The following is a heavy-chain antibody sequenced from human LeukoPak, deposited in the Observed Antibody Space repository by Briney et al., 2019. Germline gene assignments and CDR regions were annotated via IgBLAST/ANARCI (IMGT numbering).Heavy chain of an antibody. CDR2: MNPNSGNT. Sequence: ASVKVSCKASGYTFTSYDIKWVGQATGQGLEWMGWMNPNSGNTGYAQKFQGRVTMTRNTSISTAYMELSSLRSEDTAVYYCARDEGIVVVPAAIRGEYNWFDPWGQGTLVTVSS. V-gene: IGHV1-8*01. CDR3: ARDEGIVVVPAAIRGEYNWFDP. J-gene: IGHJ5*02. D-gene: IGHD2-2*02. CDR1: GYTFTSYD.